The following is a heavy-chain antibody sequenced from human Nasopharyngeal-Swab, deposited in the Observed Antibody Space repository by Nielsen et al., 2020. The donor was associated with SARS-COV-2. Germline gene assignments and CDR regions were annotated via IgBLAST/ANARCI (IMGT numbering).Heavy chain of an antibody. CDR3: ARGNGWYPDH. J-gene: IGHJ4*02. V-gene: IGHV1-18*01. CDR1: GYTFAHYG. D-gene: IGHD6-19*01. CDR2: ISVYNGNT. Sequence: ASVPVSCKASGYTFAHYGVIWVRPAPAQGLEWMGWISVYNGNTGYAQNFQGRVTMTTDTSTNTGYLELRSLRSDDTAVYYCARGNGWYPDHWGQGTLVTVSS.